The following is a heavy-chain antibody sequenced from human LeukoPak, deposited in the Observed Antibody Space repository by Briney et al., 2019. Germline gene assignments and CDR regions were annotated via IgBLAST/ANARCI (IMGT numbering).Heavy chain of an antibody. CDR2: INPNSGGT. Sequence: ASVKVSCKASGYTFTSYDINWVRQATGQGLEWMGWINPNSGGTNYAQKFQGRVTMTRDTSISTAYMELSRLRSDDTAVYYCAAVTFGGVIWFDPWGQGTLVTVSS. D-gene: IGHD3-16*01. CDR3: AAVTFGGVIWFDP. J-gene: IGHJ5*02. CDR1: GYTFTSYD. V-gene: IGHV1-2*02.